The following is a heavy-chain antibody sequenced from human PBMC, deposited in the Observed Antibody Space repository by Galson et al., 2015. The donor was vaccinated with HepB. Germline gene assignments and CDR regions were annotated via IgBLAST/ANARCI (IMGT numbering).Heavy chain of an antibody. D-gene: IGHD3-10*01. CDR1: GFTFSSYG. J-gene: IGHJ4*02. CDR2: ISYDGSNK. Sequence: SLRLSCAASGFTFSSYGMHWVRQAPGTGLEWVAVISYDGSNKYYADSVKGRFTISRDNSKNTLYLQMNSLRAEDTAVYYCAKAMPITMVRGVDEYYFDYWGQGTLVTVSS. V-gene: IGHV3-30*18. CDR3: AKAMPITMVRGVDEYYFDY.